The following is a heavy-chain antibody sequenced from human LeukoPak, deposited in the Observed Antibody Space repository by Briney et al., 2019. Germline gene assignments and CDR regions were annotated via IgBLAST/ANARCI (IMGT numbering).Heavy chain of an antibody. CDR1: GASFSSSTYY. J-gene: IGHJ4*02. CDR2: IYYSGST. V-gene: IGHV4-39*01. D-gene: IGHD6-13*01. CDR3: ARHAGGISATGTRPFDY. Sequence: PSETLSLTCTVSGASFSSSTYYWGWLRQPPGTGLEWIGSIYYSGSTYYNPSLKSRVTMSVDTSKYQFSLKLSSVTAADTAVYYCARHAGGISATGTRPFDYWGQGTLVTVSS.